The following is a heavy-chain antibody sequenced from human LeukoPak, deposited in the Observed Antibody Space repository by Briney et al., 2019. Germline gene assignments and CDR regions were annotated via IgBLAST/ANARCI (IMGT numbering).Heavy chain of an antibody. D-gene: IGHD3-10*01. V-gene: IGHV1-18*01. CDR2: ISAYNGNI. J-gene: IGHJ4*02. Sequence: ASVKVSCKASGYTFTSYGISWVRQAPGQGLEWMGWISAYNGNINYAQKLQGRVTMTTDTSTSTAYMELRSLRSDDTAVYYCARQVRGVTLFDYWGQGTLVTVSS. CDR3: ARQVRGVTLFDY. CDR1: GYTFTSYG.